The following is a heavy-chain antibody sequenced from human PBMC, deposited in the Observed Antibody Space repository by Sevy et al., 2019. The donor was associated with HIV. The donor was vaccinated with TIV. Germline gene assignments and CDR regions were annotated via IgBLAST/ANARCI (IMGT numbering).Heavy chain of an antibody. CDR2: ISAHNGDT. CDR3: ARAYCSGGSRYSLAY. D-gene: IGHD2-15*01. Sequence: ASVKVSCKASGYTSTSYRVIWVRQAPGQGLEWMGWISAHNGDTHYAQKFQGRVTMTTDTPTSTAYMDLRSLRSDDTAVYYCARAYCSGGSRYSLAYWGQGTLVTVSS. V-gene: IGHV1-18*01. J-gene: IGHJ4*02. CDR1: GYTSTSYR.